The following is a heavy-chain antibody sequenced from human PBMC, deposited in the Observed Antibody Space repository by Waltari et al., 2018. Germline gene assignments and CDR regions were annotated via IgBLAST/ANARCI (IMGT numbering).Heavy chain of an antibody. V-gene: IGHV3-23*04. Sequence: EVQLVESGGGLVQPGGSLRLSCAASGFTFNIYAMSWVRPAPGKGLEWVSVISGSGGSTYYADSVKGRFTISRDNSKNTLYLQMNSLRAEDTAVYYCATSYYDILTGYSTPWYWGQGTLVTVSS. CDR2: ISGSGGST. CDR3: ATSYYDILTGYSTPWY. CDR1: GFTFNIYA. D-gene: IGHD3-9*01. J-gene: IGHJ4*02.